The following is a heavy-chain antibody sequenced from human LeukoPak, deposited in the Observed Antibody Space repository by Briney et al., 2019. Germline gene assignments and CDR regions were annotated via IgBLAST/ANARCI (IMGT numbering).Heavy chain of an antibody. J-gene: IGHJ4*02. CDR1: GFPFSVYE. D-gene: IGHD6-19*01. CDR3: ALLAVASDFDY. Sequence: GGSLRLSCAVSGFPFSVYEMNWVRQAPGKGLEWVSNIASSGTTIYYADSVKGRFSISRDNAMSSLYLQMNSQRVEDTAVYYCALLAVASDFDYWGQGALVTVSS. V-gene: IGHV3-48*03. CDR2: IASSGTTI.